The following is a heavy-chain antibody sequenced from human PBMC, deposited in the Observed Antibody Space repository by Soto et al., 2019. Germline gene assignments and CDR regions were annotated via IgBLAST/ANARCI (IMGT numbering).Heavy chain of an antibody. D-gene: IGHD2-15*01. CDR3: TSDPFGGRDP. J-gene: IGHJ5*02. V-gene: IGHV3-74*01. CDR2: IDPYETGI. CDR1: GFAFSSYW. Sequence: EVQLVESGGGLVQPGGSLRLSCAASGFAFSSYWMHWVRQAPGKGLVWVSRIDPYETGINYADSVKGRFTISSDNAKNTLYLQMNTLGAEYTAVYYCTSDPFGGRDPWGQGTLVTVSS.